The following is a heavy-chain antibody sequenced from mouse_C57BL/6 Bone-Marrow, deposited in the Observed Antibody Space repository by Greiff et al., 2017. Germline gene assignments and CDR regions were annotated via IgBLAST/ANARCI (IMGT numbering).Heavy chain of an antibody. J-gene: IGHJ2*01. Sequence: DVMLVESGGDLVKPGGSLKLSCAASGFTFSSYGMSWVRQTPDKRLEWVATISSGGSYTYYPDSVKGRFTISRDNAKNTLYLQMSSLKSEDTAMYYCARHGIYGSSAFDYWGQGTTLTVSS. CDR2: ISSGGSYT. CDR3: ARHGIYGSSAFDY. V-gene: IGHV5-6*02. D-gene: IGHD1-1*01. CDR1: GFTFSSYG.